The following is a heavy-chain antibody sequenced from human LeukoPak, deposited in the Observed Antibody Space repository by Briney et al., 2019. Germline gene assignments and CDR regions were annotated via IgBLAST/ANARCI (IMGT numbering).Heavy chain of an antibody. V-gene: IGHV4-59*01. J-gene: IGHJ5*02. D-gene: IGHD3-10*01. Sequence: SETLSLTCTVSGGSISSYYWGWIRQPPGKGLEWFGYIYYSGSTNYNPSLKSRVTISVDTSKNQFSLKLSSVTAADTAVYYCARLYGSGSYYNDLDWFDPWGQGTLVTVSS. CDR2: IYYSGST. CDR1: GGSISSYY. CDR3: ARLYGSGSYYNDLDWFDP.